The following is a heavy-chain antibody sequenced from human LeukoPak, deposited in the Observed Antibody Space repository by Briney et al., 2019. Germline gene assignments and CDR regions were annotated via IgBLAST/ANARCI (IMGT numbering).Heavy chain of an antibody. V-gene: IGHV3-23*01. CDR3: AKYYYGSGSRDWFDP. CDR1: GFTVSSNY. D-gene: IGHD3-10*01. Sequence: PGGSLRLSCAASGFTVSSNYMSWVRQAPGKGLEWVSAISGSGGSTYYADSVKGRFTISRDNSKNTLYLQMNSLRAEDTAVYYCAKYYYGSGSRDWFDPWGQGTLVTVSS. J-gene: IGHJ5*02. CDR2: ISGSGGST.